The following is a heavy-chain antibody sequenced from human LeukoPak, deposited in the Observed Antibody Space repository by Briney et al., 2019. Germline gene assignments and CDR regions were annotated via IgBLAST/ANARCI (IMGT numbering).Heavy chain of an antibody. J-gene: IGHJ5*02. Sequence: GGSLRLSCAASGFTFSSYSMNWVRQAPGKGLEWVSSISSSSSYIYYADSVKGRFTISRDNAKNSLYLQMNSLRAEDTAVYYCARAPYSSSSEWFDPWGQGTLSPSPQ. CDR3: ARAPYSSSSEWFDP. D-gene: IGHD6-6*01. CDR1: GFTFSSYS. V-gene: IGHV3-21*01. CDR2: ISSSSSYI.